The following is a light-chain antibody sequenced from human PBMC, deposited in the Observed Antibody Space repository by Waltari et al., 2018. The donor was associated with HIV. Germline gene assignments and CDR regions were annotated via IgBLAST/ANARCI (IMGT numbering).Light chain of an antibody. V-gene: IGLV8-61*01. Sequence: QTVVTQEPSFSVSPGGTVTLTCGLNSGSVSTTSFPSWYQQTPGQAPRPFISSTNIRSSGVPDRFSGSILGNKAALTITGAQADDESDYYCLVHMGHGAWVFGGGTKLTVL. CDR2: STN. CDR3: LVHMGHGAWV. J-gene: IGLJ3*02. CDR1: SGSVSTTSF.